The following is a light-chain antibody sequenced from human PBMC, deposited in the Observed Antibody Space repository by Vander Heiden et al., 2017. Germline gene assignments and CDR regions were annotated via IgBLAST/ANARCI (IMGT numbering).Light chain of an antibody. Sequence: DIQMTQSPSSLSASVGDRVTITCRASQSISSYLNWYQQKPGKAPKLLIYAASSLQSGLPSRFSGSGYGTDFTLTISSLQPEDFAPYYCQQSDSTPLYTFGQGTKLEIK. CDR1: QSISSY. CDR3: QQSDSTPLYT. CDR2: AAS. V-gene: IGKV1-39*01. J-gene: IGKJ2*01.